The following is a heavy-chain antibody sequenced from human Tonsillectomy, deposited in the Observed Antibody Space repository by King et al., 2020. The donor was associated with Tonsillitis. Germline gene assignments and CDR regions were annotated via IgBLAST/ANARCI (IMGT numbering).Heavy chain of an antibody. Sequence: VQLVESGGGVAQPGRSLRLSCAASGFTFNNYDIHWVRQAPGKGLEWVAVISFDESNKNYADSVKGRFTISRHNSKNTQYLQMNSLRAEDTAVYYCAKDLGDFSDSSVYFDYLGQGTLVTVSS. CDR1: GFTFNNYD. J-gene: IGHJ4*02. V-gene: IGHV3-30*18. CDR2: ISFDESNK. CDR3: AKDLGDFSDSSVYFDY. D-gene: IGHD3-22*01.